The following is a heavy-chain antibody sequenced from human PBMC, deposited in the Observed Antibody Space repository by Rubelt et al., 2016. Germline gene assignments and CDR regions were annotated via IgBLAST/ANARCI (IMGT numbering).Heavy chain of an antibody. D-gene: IGHD6-13*01. CDR3: ARHESAGSSWPFDD. Sequence: QMHLQESGPGLVKPSETLSLTCTVSGGSISSSSDYWGWIRQPPGKGLEWIGSIYYSGTTYYNSSLKSRVTISVDTPKDLFFLRWSSVTAAYTAVYYCARHESAGSSWPFDDWCQGTQVTVSS. V-gene: IGHV4-39*07. CDR2: IYYSGTT. CDR1: GGSISSSSDY. J-gene: IGHJ4*02.